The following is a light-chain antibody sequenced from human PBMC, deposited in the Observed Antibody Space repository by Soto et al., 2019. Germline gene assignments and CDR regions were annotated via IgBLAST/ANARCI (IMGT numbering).Light chain of an antibody. CDR2: GAS. V-gene: IGKV3-20*01. CDR3: QPYCLSGK. CDR1: QSVSSY. J-gene: IGKJ1*01. Sequence: SPSATPLYPEEEATLFCRASQSVSSYLAWYQQKPGQSPRLLIYGASTRATAIPDRFSGSGSGTDFTLTSSRLEPEDFAVYYCQPYCLSGKFGQVSKVEIK.